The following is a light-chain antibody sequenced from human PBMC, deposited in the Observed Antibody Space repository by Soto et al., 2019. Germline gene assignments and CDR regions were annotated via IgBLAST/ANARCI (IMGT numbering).Light chain of an antibody. Sequence: DIQMTQFPSSVSASVGDRVTITCRASQPLGALLAWYQQKPGKAPKLLIYATSTLESGVPSRFSGSGSGTEFTLTISSLQPEDFATYYGQQADSFQLTFGGGTRVEIK. CDR2: ATS. J-gene: IGKJ4*01. CDR1: QPLGAL. CDR3: QQADSFQLT. V-gene: IGKV1-12*01.